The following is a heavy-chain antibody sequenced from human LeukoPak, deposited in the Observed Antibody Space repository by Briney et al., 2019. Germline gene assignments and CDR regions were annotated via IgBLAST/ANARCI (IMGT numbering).Heavy chain of an antibody. J-gene: IGHJ4*02. CDR1: GYTFTSYA. D-gene: IGHD5-18*01. CDR3: ARGILVVDTAMVTHFDY. CDR2: INTNTGNP. Sequence: ASVKVSCKASGYTFTSYAMNWVRQAPGQGLEWMGWINTNTGNPTYAQGFTGRFVFSLGTSVSTAYPQISSLKAEDTAVYYCARGILVVDTAMVTHFDYWGQGTLVTVSS. V-gene: IGHV7-4-1*02.